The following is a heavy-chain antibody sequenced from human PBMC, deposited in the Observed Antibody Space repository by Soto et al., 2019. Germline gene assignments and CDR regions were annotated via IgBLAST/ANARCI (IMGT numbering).Heavy chain of an antibody. Sequence: GASVKVSCKASGGTFSSYAISWVRQAPGQGLEWMGGIIPIFGTANYAQKFQGRVTITADESTSTAYMELSSLRSEDTAVYYCARVLVVIQYFDYWGQGTLVTVSS. V-gene: IGHV1-69*13. D-gene: IGHD3-22*01. CDR3: ARVLVVIQYFDY. J-gene: IGHJ4*02. CDR2: IIPIFGTA. CDR1: GGTFSSYA.